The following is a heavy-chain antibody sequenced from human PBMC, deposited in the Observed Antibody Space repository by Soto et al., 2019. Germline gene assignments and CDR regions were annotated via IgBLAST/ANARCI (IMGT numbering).Heavy chain of an antibody. J-gene: IGHJ3*01. V-gene: IGHV4-34*01. CDR1: GGSFSGYY. Sequence: PSGTLSVTCAVYGGSFSGYYWSWIRQPPGKGLEWIGEINHSGSTNYNPSLKGRGTISVDTSKKQVSLKLSSVTAADTARYFCAGYCSSSTCPEDHFFALEVGGQGPTVSVSS. D-gene: IGHD2-2*01. CDR3: AGYCSSSTCPEDHFFALEV. CDR2: INHSGST.